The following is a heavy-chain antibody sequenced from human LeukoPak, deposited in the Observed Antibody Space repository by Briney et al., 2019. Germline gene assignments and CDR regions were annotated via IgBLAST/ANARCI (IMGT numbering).Heavy chain of an antibody. CDR1: GGSISSYY. Sequence: SETLSLTCTVSGGSISSYYWSWIRQPPGKGLEWIGYICYSGSTNYNPSLKSRVTISVDTSKNQFSLKLSSVTAADTAVYYCARVDLSTRGFGIWGQGTMVTVSS. CDR3: ARVDLSTRGFGI. D-gene: IGHD2-2*01. J-gene: IGHJ3*02. CDR2: ICYSGST. V-gene: IGHV4-59*01.